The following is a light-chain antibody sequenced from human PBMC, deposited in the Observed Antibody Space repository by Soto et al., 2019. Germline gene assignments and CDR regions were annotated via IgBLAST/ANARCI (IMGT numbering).Light chain of an antibody. Sequence: EIVLTQSPAPLSLSPGERAALSCRASQSVSSYLAWYQQKPGQAPRLLIYDASKRATGIPARFSGSGSGTDFTLTISSLVPEDCAVYFCQQRSNWPSTFGGGTKVEI. CDR2: DAS. V-gene: IGKV3-11*01. CDR1: QSVSSY. CDR3: QQRSNWPST. J-gene: IGKJ4*01.